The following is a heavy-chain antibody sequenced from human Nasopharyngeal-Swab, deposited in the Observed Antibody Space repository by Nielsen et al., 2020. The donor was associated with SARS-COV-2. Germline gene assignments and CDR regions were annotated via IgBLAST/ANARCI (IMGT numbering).Heavy chain of an antibody. CDR1: GFSFSNYV. D-gene: IGHD6-19*01. Sequence: GESLKISCAASGFSFSNYVMSWVRQAPGKGLEWVSIIQSGGNTYYADSVKGRFIISRDNSKNTLYLQMNSLRAEDTAVYYCARDRSSGWYYFDYWGQGTLVIVSS. J-gene: IGHJ4*02. CDR2: IQSGGNT. V-gene: IGHV3-53*01. CDR3: ARDRSSGWYYFDY.